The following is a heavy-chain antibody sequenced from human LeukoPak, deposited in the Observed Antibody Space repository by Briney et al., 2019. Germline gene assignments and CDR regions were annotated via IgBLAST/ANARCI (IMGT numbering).Heavy chain of an antibody. V-gene: IGHV4-59*12. CDR1: GGSISSYY. Sequence: SGTLSLTCTVSGGSISSYYWSWIRQPPGKGLEWIGNIYYSGSTNYNPSLKSRVTILVDTSKNQFSLKLSSVTAADTAVYYCARGHSPVTTKVSYFQHWGQGTLVTVSS. D-gene: IGHD4-17*01. J-gene: IGHJ1*01. CDR2: IYYSGST. CDR3: ARGHSPVTTKVSYFQH.